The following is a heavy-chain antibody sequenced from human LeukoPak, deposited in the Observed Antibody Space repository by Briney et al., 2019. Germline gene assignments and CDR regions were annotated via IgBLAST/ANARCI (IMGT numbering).Heavy chain of an antibody. CDR1: GFTFSSYS. CDR3: ARVGFQDTTMVNSYYYGMDV. CDR2: ITSSSSTT. J-gene: IGHJ6*02. D-gene: IGHD5-18*01. V-gene: IGHV3-48*04. Sequence: PGGSLRLSCAASGFTFSSYSMNWVRQAPRKGLEWVSYITSSSSTTYYADSVKGRFTISRDNAKNSLYLQMNSLRAEDTAIYYCARVGFQDTTMVNSYYYGMDVWGQGTTVTVSS.